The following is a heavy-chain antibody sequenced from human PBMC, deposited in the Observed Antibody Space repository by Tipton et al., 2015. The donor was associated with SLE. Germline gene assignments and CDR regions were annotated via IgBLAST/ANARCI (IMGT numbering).Heavy chain of an antibody. CDR1: GASIRSSGYY. Sequence: TLSLTCTVSGASIRSSGYYWAWIRQPPGQGLEWIGSIYFSGSTYYNPSLKGRVTISVDTSKNQFSLKLNSVTAADTAVYYCARRYSSAPFDYWGQGTLVTVSS. CDR2: IYFSGST. CDR3: ARRYSSAPFDY. D-gene: IGHD5-18*01. V-gene: IGHV4-39*01. J-gene: IGHJ4*02.